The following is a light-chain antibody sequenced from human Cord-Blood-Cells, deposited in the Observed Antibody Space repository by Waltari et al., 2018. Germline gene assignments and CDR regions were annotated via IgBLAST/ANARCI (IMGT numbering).Light chain of an antibody. Sequence: SYVLTQPPSVSVAPGKTVRITCGGNNIGSQSVPWYQQKPGQAPVLVIYYDSDRPSGIPERFSGSNSGNTATLTISRVEAGDEADYYCQVWDSSSDHYVFGTGTKVTVL. CDR1: NIGSQS. J-gene: IGLJ1*01. V-gene: IGLV3-21*04. CDR2: YDS. CDR3: QVWDSSSDHYV.